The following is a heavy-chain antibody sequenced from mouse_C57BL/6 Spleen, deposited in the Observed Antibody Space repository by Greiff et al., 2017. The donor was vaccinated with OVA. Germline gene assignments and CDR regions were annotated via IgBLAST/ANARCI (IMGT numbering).Heavy chain of an antibody. V-gene: IGHV5-9-1*02. J-gene: IGHJ2*01. CDR2: ISSGGDYI. D-gene: IGHD1-1*01. CDR1: GFTFSSYA. Sequence: EVMLVESGEGLVKPGGSLKLSCAASGFTFSSYAMSWVRQTPEKRLEWVAYISSGGDYIYYADTVKGRFTISRDNARNTLYLQMSSLKSEDTAMYYCTRVMGVDGSSFFGDWGQGTTLTVSS. CDR3: TRVMGVDGSSFFGD.